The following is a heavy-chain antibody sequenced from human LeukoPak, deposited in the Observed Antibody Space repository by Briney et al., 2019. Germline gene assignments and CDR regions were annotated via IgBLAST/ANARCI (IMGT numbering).Heavy chain of an antibody. D-gene: IGHD3-22*01. CDR3: ARDSGPPYYYDSSGYYPDY. CDR2: ISYDGSNK. Sequence: GGSLRLSCAASGFTFSSYAMHWVRQAPGKGLEWVAVISYDGSNKYYADSVKGRFTISRDNSKNTLYLQMNCLRAEDTAVYYCARDSGPPYYYDSSGYYPDYWGQGTLVTVSS. V-gene: IGHV3-30-3*01. J-gene: IGHJ4*02. CDR1: GFTFSSYA.